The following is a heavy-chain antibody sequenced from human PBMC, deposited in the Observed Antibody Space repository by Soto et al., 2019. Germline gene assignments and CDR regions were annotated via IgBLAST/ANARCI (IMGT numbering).Heavy chain of an antibody. V-gene: IGHV1-69*13. D-gene: IGHD6-13*01. CDR2: IIPIFGTA. CDR1: GVTFSRYA. Sequence: PVKVSRKASGVTFSRYAISWVRQAPGQGLEWMGGIIPIFGTANYAQKFQGRVTITADESTSTAYMELSSLRSEDTAVYYCARVGPTGIPAAKDPWGEGTLATVSS. CDR3: ARVGPTGIPAAKDP. J-gene: IGHJ5*01.